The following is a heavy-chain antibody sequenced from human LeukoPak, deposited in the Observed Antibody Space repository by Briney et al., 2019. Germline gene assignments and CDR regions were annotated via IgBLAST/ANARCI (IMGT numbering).Heavy chain of an antibody. CDR2: ISGSGGST. V-gene: IGHV3-23*01. J-gene: IGHJ5*02. CDR1: GFTFSSYA. Sequence: GGSLRLCCAASGFTFSSYAMSWVRQAAGKGLEWVSAISGSGGSTYYADSVKGRFTISRDNSKNTLYLQMNSLRAEDTAVYYCAKDPDIVVVVAAWYNWFDPWGQGTLVTVSS. CDR3: AKDPDIVVVVAAWYNWFDP. D-gene: IGHD2-15*01.